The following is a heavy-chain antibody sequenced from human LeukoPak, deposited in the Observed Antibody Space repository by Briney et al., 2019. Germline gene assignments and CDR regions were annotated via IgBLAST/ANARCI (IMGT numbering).Heavy chain of an antibody. CDR3: ASLGGYYDILTGSLTYYFDY. D-gene: IGHD3-9*01. Sequence: SVKVSCKASGGTFSSYAISWVRQAPGQGLEWMGGIIPIFGTANYAQKFQGRVTITADESTSTAYMELSSLRSEDTAVYYRASLGGYYDILTGSLTYYFDYWGQGTLVTVSS. J-gene: IGHJ4*02. CDR1: GGTFSSYA. CDR2: IIPIFGTA. V-gene: IGHV1-69*13.